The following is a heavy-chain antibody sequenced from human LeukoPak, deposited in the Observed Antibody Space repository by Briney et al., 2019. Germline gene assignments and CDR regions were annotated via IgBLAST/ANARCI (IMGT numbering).Heavy chain of an antibody. Sequence: GASVKVSCKASGYTLTSYDINWVRQATGQGLEWMGWMNPNSGNTGYAQKFQGRVTMTRNTSISTAYMELSSLRSEDTAVYYCARETYYYDSSGYSNWLDPWGQGTLVTVSS. CDR1: GYTLTSYD. CDR3: ARETYYYDSSGYSNWLDP. J-gene: IGHJ5*02. D-gene: IGHD3-22*01. V-gene: IGHV1-8*01. CDR2: MNPNSGNT.